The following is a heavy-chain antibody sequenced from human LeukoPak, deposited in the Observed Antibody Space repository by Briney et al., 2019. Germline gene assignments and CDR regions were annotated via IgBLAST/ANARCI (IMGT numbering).Heavy chain of an antibody. V-gene: IGHV4-38-2*01. CDR2: IFHTGNT. CDR3: ATSQRGLIPHFDY. CDR1: EFFISSGYY. D-gene: IGHD3-10*01. J-gene: IGHJ4*02. Sequence: KPSETLSLTCAVSEFFISSGYYWGWIRQAPGKGLEWIGTIFHTGNTSYKPSLKSRVTISVDTSKNYFSLRLTSVTAADTAVYYCATSQRGLIPHFDYWGQGTLVTVSS.